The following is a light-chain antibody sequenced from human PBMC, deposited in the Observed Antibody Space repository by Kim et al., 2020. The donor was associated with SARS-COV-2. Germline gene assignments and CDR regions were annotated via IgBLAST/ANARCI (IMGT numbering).Light chain of an antibody. CDR1: QGISNY. CDR2: AAS. V-gene: IGKV1-27*01. J-gene: IGKJ4*01. CDR3: QKYNSAPLT. Sequence: TSVGDRVTITCRASQGISNYLAWYQHKPGKVPNLLIYAASILQSGVPSRFSGSGSGTDFTLTISSLQPEDVATYYCQKYNSAPLTFGGGTKVDIK.